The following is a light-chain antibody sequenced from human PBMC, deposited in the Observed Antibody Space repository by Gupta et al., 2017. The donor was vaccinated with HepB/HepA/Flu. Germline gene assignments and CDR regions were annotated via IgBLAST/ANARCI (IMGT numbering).Light chain of an antibody. J-gene: IGKJ3*01. Sequence: DIQMPQSPSSLSASIGDRVTITCQASQDITNYLSWYQQKPGKAPKLLIYDASNLETGVPPRFSGSGSGTDFTFTISSLQPEDIATYYCQQYNHLPFTFGPGTKVDF. CDR2: DAS. CDR1: QDITNY. CDR3: QQYNHLPFT. V-gene: IGKV1-33*01.